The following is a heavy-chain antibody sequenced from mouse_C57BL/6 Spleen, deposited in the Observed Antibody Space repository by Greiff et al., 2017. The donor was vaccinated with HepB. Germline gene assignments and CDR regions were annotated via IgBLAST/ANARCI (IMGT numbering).Heavy chain of an antibody. CDR1: GYTFTSYG. CDR2: IYPRSGNT. V-gene: IGHV1-81*01. Sequence: QVQLKQSGAELARPGASVKLSCKASGYTFTSYGISWVKQRTGQGLEWIGEIYPRSGNTYYNEKFKGKATLTADKSSSTAYMELRSLTSEDSAVYFCARTLYPGDYAMDYWGQGTSVTVSS. J-gene: IGHJ4*01. D-gene: IGHD5-1-1*01. CDR3: ARTLYPGDYAMDY.